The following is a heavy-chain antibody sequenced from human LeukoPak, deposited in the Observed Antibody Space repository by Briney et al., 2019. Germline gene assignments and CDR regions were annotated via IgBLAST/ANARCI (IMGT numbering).Heavy chain of an antibody. D-gene: IGHD2-8*01. V-gene: IGHV3-23*01. CDR1: AFTFSSYP. Sequence: GGSLRLSCAAPAFTFSSYPMHWVRQAPGKGLEWVSGIDGSGTATYYADSVKGRFTASRDNSKNTLYLQLNSLRAEDTAVYYCAKIYRESNGRGFDCWGQGTLVSVSS. CDR2: IDGSGTAT. J-gene: IGHJ4*02. CDR3: AKIYRESNGRGFDC.